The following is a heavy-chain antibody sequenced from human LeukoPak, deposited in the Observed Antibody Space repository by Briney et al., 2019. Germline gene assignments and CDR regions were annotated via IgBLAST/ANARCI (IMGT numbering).Heavy chain of an antibody. V-gene: IGHV3-23*01. Sequence: SGGSLRLSCAASGFTFSTFAMIWVRQPPGKGLEWVTSIFPSGGEIHYADSVRGRFTISRDNSKNTLYLQMNSLRAEDTAVYYCAKEDCSGGSCYNWFDPWGQGTLVTVSS. D-gene: IGHD2-15*01. J-gene: IGHJ5*02. CDR1: GFTFSTFA. CDR3: AKEDCSGGSCYNWFDP. CDR2: IFPSGGEI.